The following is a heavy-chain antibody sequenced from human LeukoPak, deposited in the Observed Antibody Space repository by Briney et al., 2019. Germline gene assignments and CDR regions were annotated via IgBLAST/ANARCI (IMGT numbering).Heavy chain of an antibody. CDR1: GFTFSNYG. Sequence: GGSLRLSCGASGFTFSNYGINWVRQAPGKGLEWVAVISYDGSNKYYADSVKGRFTISRDNSKNTLYLQMNSLRAEDTAVYYLGKSGAPNIRYFDPGIDVWGQGTTVTVSS. J-gene: IGHJ6*02. CDR2: ISYDGSNK. CDR3: GKSGAPNIRYFDPGIDV. D-gene: IGHD3-9*01. V-gene: IGHV3-30*18.